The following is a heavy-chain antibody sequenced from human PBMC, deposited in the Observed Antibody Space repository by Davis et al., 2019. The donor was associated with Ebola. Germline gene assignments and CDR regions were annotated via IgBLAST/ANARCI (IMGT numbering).Heavy chain of an antibody. V-gene: IGHV4-4*02. CDR2: IYHSGST. CDR3: ARGSYCSSTSCYYYGMDV. J-gene: IGHJ6*02. CDR1: GGSISSSNW. Sequence: MPSETLSLTCAVSGGSISSSNWWSWVRQPPGKGLEWIGEIYHSGSTNYNPSLKSRVTISVDKPKNQFSLKLSSVTAADTAVYYSARGSYCSSTSCYYYGMDVWGQGTTVTVSS. D-gene: IGHD2-2*01.